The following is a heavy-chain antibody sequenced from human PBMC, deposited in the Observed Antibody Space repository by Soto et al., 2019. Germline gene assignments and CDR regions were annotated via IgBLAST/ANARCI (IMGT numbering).Heavy chain of an antibody. J-gene: IGHJ6*02. V-gene: IGHV1-58*01. CDR3: ASGRITVVGSRAYYSVDV. D-gene: IGHD6-19*01. CDR1: GFTFTSSA. CDR2: IVVGSGNT. Sequence: SVKVSCKASGFTFTSSAVQWVRQARGQRLEWIGWIVVGSGNTNYAQKFQERVTITRDMSTSTAYMELSSLRSEDTAVYYCASGRITVVGSRAYYSVDVWGQGTTVTVSS.